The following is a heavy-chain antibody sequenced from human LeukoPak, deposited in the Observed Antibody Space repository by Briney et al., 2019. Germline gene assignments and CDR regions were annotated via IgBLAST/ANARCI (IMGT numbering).Heavy chain of an antibody. Sequence: SETLSLTCTVSGGSIRSYYWSWIRQPPGKGLEWVGYIFYSGTTDSDPSLKSRVTISVDTSKNQFSLKLSSVTAADTAVYYCARTYCSGGSCHFDYWGQGTLVTVSS. CDR3: ARTYCSGGSCHFDY. J-gene: IGHJ4*02. D-gene: IGHD2-15*01. V-gene: IGHV4-59*08. CDR1: GGSIRSYY. CDR2: IFYSGTT.